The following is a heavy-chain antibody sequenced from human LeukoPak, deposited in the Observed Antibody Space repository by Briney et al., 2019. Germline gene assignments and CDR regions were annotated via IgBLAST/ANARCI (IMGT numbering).Heavy chain of an antibody. CDR1: GGSISSYY. V-gene: IGHV4-4*07. D-gene: IGHD3-9*01. Sequence: SETLSLTCTVSGGSISSYYWSWIRQPAGKGLESIVHISTSGSSNYNPSLKSRVTMSVDTSKNQFSLKLSSVTAADTAVYYCARDAISTRGYYYYYMDVWGKGTTVTISS. CDR3: ARDAISTRGYYYYYMDV. J-gene: IGHJ6*03. CDR2: ISTSGSS.